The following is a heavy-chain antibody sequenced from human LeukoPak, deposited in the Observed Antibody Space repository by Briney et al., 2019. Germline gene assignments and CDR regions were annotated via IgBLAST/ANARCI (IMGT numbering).Heavy chain of an antibody. D-gene: IGHD2-21*02. CDR2: IIPIFGTA. CDR3: ASASGFCGGGCYVSVY. Sequence: ASVKVSCKASGGTFTSYAISWVRQAPGQGLEWMGRIIPIFGTANYAQKFQGRVTITTDEAKSKDSLELRSLRSEDTAVYYCASASGFCGGGCYVSVYWGQGTLVTVSS. V-gene: IGHV1-69*05. CDR1: GGTFTSYA. J-gene: IGHJ4*02.